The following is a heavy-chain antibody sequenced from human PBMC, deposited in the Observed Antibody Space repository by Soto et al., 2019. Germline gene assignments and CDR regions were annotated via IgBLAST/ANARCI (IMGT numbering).Heavy chain of an antibody. CDR2: ISANNGNT. Sequence: QVQLVQSGAEVKKPGASVKVSCKASGYTFTNYGISWVRQAPGQGLEWMGWISANNGNTNYEQKLQGRVTMTTDTSTSTEYMELRSLRSDDTAVYYCARDRWSYALDYWGQGTLVTVSS. CDR1: GYTFTNYG. V-gene: IGHV1-18*01. J-gene: IGHJ4*02. CDR3: ARDRWSYALDY. D-gene: IGHD1-26*01.